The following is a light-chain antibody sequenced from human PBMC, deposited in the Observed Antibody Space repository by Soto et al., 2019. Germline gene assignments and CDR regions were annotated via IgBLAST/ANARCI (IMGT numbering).Light chain of an antibody. V-gene: IGLV2-8*01. J-gene: IGLJ3*02. CDR1: SSDVGAYNC. Sequence: QSALTQPPSASGSPGQSVTISCTGTSSDVGAYNCVSWYQQYPGKAPKLMIYEVTKRPSGVPDRFSGSKSGNTASLTVSGLQAEDEAEYYCTAYVGNDIWVFGGGTKVTVL. CDR3: TAYVGNDIWV. CDR2: EVT.